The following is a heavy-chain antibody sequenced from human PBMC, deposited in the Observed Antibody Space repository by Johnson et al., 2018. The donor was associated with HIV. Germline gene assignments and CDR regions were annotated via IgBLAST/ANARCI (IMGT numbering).Heavy chain of an antibody. CDR2: ISSNGGST. V-gene: IGHV3-64*01. D-gene: IGHD3-22*01. J-gene: IGHJ3*01. CDR3: AIPYYYESGAYQ. Sequence: VQLVESGGGLVQPGGSLRLSCAASGFTFSSYAMHWVRQAPGKGLVYVSAISSNGGSTYYANSVKVRFIISSVNSKDTLYLQMGSLRGEDMSIYYCAIPYYYESGAYQWGQGTMVTVSS. CDR1: GFTFSSYA.